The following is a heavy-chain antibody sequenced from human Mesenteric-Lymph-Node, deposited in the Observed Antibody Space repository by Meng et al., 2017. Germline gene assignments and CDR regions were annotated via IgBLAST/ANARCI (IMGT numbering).Heavy chain of an antibody. D-gene: IGHD3-22*01. V-gene: IGHV1-2*06. CDR1: GYTFTGYY. CDR3: AAFYYESSGYFRADY. J-gene: IGHJ4*02. CDR2: INLNSGGT. Sequence: QVQLVQSGAEVKKPGASVKVSRKASGYTFTGYYIHWVRQAPGQGLEWMGRINLNSGGTNYAQKFQGRVTMTWDTSISAAQMELSSLGSDDTAVYYCAAFYYESSGYFRADYWGQGILVTVSS.